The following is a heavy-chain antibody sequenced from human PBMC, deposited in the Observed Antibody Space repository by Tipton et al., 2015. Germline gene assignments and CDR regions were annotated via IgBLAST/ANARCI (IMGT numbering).Heavy chain of an antibody. V-gene: IGHV4-31*03. CDR1: GGSISSGSYF. J-gene: IGHJ5*02. CDR3: ARGGAGYYYDSVGYLS. D-gene: IGHD3-22*01. CDR2: VFYSGNT. Sequence: TLSLTCIVSGGSISSGSYFWSWIRQHPGKGLEWIGYVFYSGNTYYSQSLQSRVTISVDTSKNQFSLKLGSMSAADTAVYYCARGGAGYYYDSVGYLSWGQGTLVTVSS.